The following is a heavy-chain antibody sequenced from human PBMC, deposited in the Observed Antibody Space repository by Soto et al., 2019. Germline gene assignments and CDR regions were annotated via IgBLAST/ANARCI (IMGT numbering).Heavy chain of an antibody. J-gene: IGHJ6*03. CDR2: IYSGGST. CDR3: ARYCSGGSCYFEYYYYYYMDV. D-gene: IGHD2-15*01. CDR1: GFTVSTTY. V-gene: IGHV3-66*01. Sequence: GGSLRLSCAASGFTVSTTYMSWVRQAPGKGLEWVSVIYSGGSTYYADSVKGRFTISRDNSKNTLYLQMNSLRAEDTAVYYCARYCSGGSCYFEYYYYYYMDVWGKGT.